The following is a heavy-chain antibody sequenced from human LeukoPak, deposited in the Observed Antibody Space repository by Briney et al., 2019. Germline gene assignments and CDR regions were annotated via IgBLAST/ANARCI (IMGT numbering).Heavy chain of an antibody. CDR2: IKQEGNEK. V-gene: IGHV3-7*01. CDR1: GFRFNTYW. D-gene: IGHD3-22*01. J-gene: IGHJ4*02. Sequence: PGGSLRLSCAASGFRFNTYWMSWLRQAPGKGLEGVANIKQEGNEKYYADSVKGRFTISRDNGKNSLDLQMNSLRADDTAVYYCARVQYYYDSSGYDYWGQGTLVTVSS. CDR3: ARVQYYYDSSGYDY.